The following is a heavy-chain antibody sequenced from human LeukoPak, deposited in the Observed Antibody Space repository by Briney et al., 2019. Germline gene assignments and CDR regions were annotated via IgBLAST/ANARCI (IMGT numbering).Heavy chain of an antibody. CDR1: GFSFSTHW. Sequence: PGGSLRLSCAASGFSFSTHWMHWVGQAPGKGLVCVAQINSDGSRTSYADSVKGRFTISRDNAKNTLYLEMISLRAEDTAVYYCGSLTVVARDHWGQGTLVTVSS. CDR3: GSLTVVARDH. CDR2: INSDGSRT. J-gene: IGHJ4*02. V-gene: IGHV3-74*01. D-gene: IGHD3-22*01.